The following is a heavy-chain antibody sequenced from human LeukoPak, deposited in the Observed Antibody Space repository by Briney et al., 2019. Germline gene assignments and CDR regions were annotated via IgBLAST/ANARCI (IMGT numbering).Heavy chain of an antibody. D-gene: IGHD2-21*02. CDR2: ISWDGGST. V-gene: IGHV3-43D*04. CDR3: AKAAYCGGDCYPEEYYFDY. J-gene: IGHJ4*02. CDR1: GFTFDDYA. Sequence: GGSLRLSCAASGFTFDDYAMHWVRQAPGKGLEWVSLISWDGGSTYYADSVKGRSTISRDNSKNSLYLQMNSLRAEDTALYYCAKAAYCGGDCYPEEYYFDYWGQGTLVTVSS.